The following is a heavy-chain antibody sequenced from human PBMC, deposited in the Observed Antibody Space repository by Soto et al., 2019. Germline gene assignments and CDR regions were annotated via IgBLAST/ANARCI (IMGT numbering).Heavy chain of an antibody. CDR1: GYTFTGYY. J-gene: IGHJ3*02. D-gene: IGHD6-6*01. CDR3: ARGADSSSSHAFDI. CDR2: SNPNSGGT. V-gene: IGHV1-2*02. Sequence: ASVKVSCKASGYTFTGYYMHWVRQAPGQGLEWMGWSNPNSGGTNYGQKFQGRVTMTRDTAISTAYMELGRLRSDDTAVYYCARGADSSSSHAFDIWGQGTMVTVSS.